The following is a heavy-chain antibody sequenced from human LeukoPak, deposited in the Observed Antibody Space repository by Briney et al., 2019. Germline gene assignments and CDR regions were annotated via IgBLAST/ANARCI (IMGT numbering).Heavy chain of an antibody. J-gene: IGHJ4*02. V-gene: IGHV3-33*01. CDR2: IWTDGSKK. D-gene: IGHD3-22*01. Sequence: GGSLRLSCAASGFVFNNYGMHWVRQAPGKGLEWVAVIWTDGSKKSYADSVKGRFTFTRDNSKNMLYLQMDSLRADDTAVYYCARDLGSGGDYYDSSGYLYWGQGTLVTVSS. CDR3: ARDLGSGGDYYDSSGYLY. CDR1: GFVFNNYG.